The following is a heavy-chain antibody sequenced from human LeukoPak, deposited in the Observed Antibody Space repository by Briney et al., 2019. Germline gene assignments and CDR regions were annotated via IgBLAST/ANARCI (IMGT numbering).Heavy chain of an antibody. J-gene: IGHJ4*02. CDR2: IESNTDGGTT. Sequence: GGSLRLSCAAAGFTFSNAWMSWVRQAPGKGLEWVGRIESNTDGGTTDYAAPVKGRFTISRDNSKNTLYLQMNSLRAEDTAVYYCAKDGGSGWQFDYWGQGTLVTVSS. CDR3: AKDGGSGWQFDY. CDR1: GFTFSNAW. D-gene: IGHD6-19*01. V-gene: IGHV3-15*04.